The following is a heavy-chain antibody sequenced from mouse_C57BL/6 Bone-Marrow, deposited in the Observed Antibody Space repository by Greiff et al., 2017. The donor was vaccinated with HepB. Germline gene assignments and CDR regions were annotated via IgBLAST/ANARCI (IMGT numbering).Heavy chain of an antibody. CDR1: GFTFSNYW. D-gene: IGHD1-1*01. Sequence: EVKLEESGGGLVQPGGSMKLSCVASGFTFSNYWMNWVRQSPEKGLEWVAQIRLKSDNYATHYAESVKGRFTISRDDSKSSVYLQMNNLRAEDTGIYCCTDIYYWYFDVWGTGTTVTVSS. CDR2: IRLKSDNYAT. J-gene: IGHJ1*03. V-gene: IGHV6-3*01. CDR3: TDIYYWYFDV.